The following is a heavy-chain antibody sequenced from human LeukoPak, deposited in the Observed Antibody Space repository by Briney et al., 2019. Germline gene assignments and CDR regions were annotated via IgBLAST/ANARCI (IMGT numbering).Heavy chain of an antibody. D-gene: IGHD6-19*01. CDR1: GFTVSSNY. Sequence: GGSLRLSCAASGFTVSSNYMSWVRQAPGKGLEWVSVIYSGGSTYYADSVKGRFTISRDNAKNSLYLQMNSLRAEDTAVYYCAILGIAVAGTGYWGQGTLVTVSS. V-gene: IGHV3-66*01. J-gene: IGHJ4*02. CDR3: AILGIAVAGTGY. CDR2: IYSGGST.